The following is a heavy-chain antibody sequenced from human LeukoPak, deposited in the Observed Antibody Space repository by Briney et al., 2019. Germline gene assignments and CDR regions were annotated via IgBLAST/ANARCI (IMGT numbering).Heavy chain of an antibody. D-gene: IGHD5-24*01. V-gene: IGHV1-46*01. CDR3: AREMATNPYDY. CDR1: GYTFTSYY. Sequence: GASVKVSCKASGYTFTSYYMHWVRQAPGQGLEWMGIINPSGGSTSYAQEFQGRVTMTRDTSTSTVYMELSSLRSEDTAVYYCAREMATNPYDYWGQGTLVTVSS. J-gene: IGHJ4*02. CDR2: INPSGGST.